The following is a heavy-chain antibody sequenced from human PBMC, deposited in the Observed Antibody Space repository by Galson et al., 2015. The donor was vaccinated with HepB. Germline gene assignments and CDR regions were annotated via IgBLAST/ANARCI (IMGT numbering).Heavy chain of an antibody. CDR3: TPLGGSRGY. Sequence: SLRLSCAASGFTFSDAWMSWVRQAPGKGLEWVGRIKSKIDGGTTDYAAPVKGRFTISRDDSKNTLYLQMNSLKTEDTAVYYCTPLGGSRGYWGQGTLVTVSS. CDR2: IKSKIDGGTT. CDR1: GFTFSDAW. J-gene: IGHJ4*02. V-gene: IGHV3-15*01. D-gene: IGHD1-26*01.